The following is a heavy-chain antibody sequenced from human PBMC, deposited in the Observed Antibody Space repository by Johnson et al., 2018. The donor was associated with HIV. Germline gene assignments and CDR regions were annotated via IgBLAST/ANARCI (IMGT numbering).Heavy chain of an antibody. CDR2: LSSSGSTI. V-gene: IGHV3-11*04. CDR1: GFTFSDYY. D-gene: IGHD3-22*01. Sequence: QVQLVESGGGLVKPGGSLRLSCAASGFTFSDYYMSWIRQAPGKGLEWVSYLSSSGSTIYYADSVKGRFTISRDNAKHSLYLQMNSLRAEDTAVYYCVRNPGDFYDRRNPVGDWGRTGDAFDIWGQVTTVIVSS. J-gene: IGHJ3*02. CDR3: VRNPGDFYDRRNPVGDWGRTGDAFDI.